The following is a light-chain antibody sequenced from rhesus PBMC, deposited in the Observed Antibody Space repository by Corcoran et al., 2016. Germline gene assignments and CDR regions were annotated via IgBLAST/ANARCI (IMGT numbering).Light chain of an antibody. CDR2: GAA. Sequence: EIVMTQSPATLSLSPGERATLSCRASQSVSSSLAWYQQKPGQAPRLLIYGAASRAPGIPERFRGRGCGTDFTLTISSLEPEDVAVYYCLQHSNWPHSFGQGTKVEIK. CDR1: QSVSSS. J-gene: IGKJ2*01. CDR3: LQHSNWPHS. V-gene: IGKV3-24*01.